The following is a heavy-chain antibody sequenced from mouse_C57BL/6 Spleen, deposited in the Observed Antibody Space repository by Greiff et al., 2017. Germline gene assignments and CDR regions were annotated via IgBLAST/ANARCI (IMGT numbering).Heavy chain of an antibody. D-gene: IGHD4-1*01. V-gene: IGHV14-3*01. CDR2: IDPANGNT. Sequence: VQLQESVAELVKPGASVKLSCTASGFTFTNTYMHWVKQRPEQGLEWIGRIDPANGNTKYDAKFQGKATITADTSSNTAYLQLSSLTSEDTAIYYCARLRWERALDYWGQGTTLTVSS. J-gene: IGHJ2*01. CDR3: ARLRWERALDY. CDR1: GFTFTNTY.